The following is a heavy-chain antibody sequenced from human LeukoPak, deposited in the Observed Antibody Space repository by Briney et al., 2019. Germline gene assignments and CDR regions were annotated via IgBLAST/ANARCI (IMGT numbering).Heavy chain of an antibody. D-gene: IGHD2-2*01. J-gene: IGHJ4*02. CDR2: ISGSGGST. CDR3: AKKSVRPD. CDR1: GFTFSNYA. V-gene: IGHV3-23*01. Sequence: PGGSLRLSCAASGFTFSNYAMIWVRQAPGKGLEWVSVISGSGGSTYYADSVKGRFTISRDNSKSTLFLQMNSLRAEDTAVYYCAKKSVRPDWGQGTLATVSS.